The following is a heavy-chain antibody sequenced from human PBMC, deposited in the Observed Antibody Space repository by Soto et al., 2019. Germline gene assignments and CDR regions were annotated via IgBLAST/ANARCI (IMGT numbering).Heavy chain of an antibody. D-gene: IGHD3-16*01. J-gene: IGHJ4*02. Sequence: LSLTCTVSGASMTNYYGSWIRQSPGKGLEHIGYVYYSGTTYYSPSLESRTTISIDTANNEFSLKLTSLTAADTAIYYCARSGHIFEGVVWGQGVLVTVSS. CDR3: ARSGHIFEGVV. CDR2: VYYSGTT. V-gene: IGHV4-59*01. CDR1: GASMTNYY.